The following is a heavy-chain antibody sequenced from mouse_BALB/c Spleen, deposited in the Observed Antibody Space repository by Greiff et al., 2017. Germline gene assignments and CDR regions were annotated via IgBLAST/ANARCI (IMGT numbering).Heavy chain of an antibody. J-gene: IGHJ3*01. CDR2: IWAGGST. CDR3: DFSHGNGGFAY. CDR1: GFSLTSYG. V-gene: IGHV2-9*02. Sequence: QVQLKQSGPGLVAPSQSLSISCTVSGFSLTSYGVHWVRQPPGKGLEWLGVIWAGGSTNYNSALMSRLSISKDNSKSQVFLKMNSLQTDDTAMYYCDFSHGNGGFAYWGQGTLVTVSA.